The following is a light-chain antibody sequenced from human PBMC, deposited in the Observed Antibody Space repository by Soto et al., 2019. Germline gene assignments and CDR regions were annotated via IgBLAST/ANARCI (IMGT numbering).Light chain of an antibody. J-gene: IGKJ1*01. CDR1: QSVLYSSNNKNY. CDR3: QQYYTTLTWT. CDR2: WAS. Sequence: DIVMTQSPDSLAVSLGERATINCKSSQSVLYSSNNKNYLAWYQQKPGQAPKLLIYWASTRESGVPDRFSGRGSGTEFTLSISTVPPEDVAVYYCQQYYTTLTWTFGQGTTVEI. V-gene: IGKV4-1*01.